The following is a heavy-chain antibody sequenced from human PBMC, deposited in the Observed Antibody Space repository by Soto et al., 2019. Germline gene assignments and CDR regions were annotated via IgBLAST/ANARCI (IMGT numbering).Heavy chain of an antibody. Sequence: QVQLVQSGAEVKKPGASVKVSCKASGYTFTSYGITWVRQAPGQGLEWMGWISAYNGNTNYAQKLQGRVTMTTDTSTSTAYMELRSLRSDDTAVYYCARDVDELLWFGELSLGYWGQGTLVTVSS. D-gene: IGHD3-10*01. CDR2: ISAYNGNT. J-gene: IGHJ4*02. CDR1: GYTFTSYG. V-gene: IGHV1-18*01. CDR3: ARDVDELLWFGELSLGY.